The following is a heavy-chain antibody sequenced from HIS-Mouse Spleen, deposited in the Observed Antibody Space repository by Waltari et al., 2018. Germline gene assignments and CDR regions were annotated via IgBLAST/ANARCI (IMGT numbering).Heavy chain of an antibody. J-gene: IGHJ2*01. CDR1: CGSISSSSYH. CDR2: IYYSGST. CDR3: AREIPYSSSWYDWYFDL. D-gene: IGHD6-13*01. Sequence: QLQLQESGPGLVKPSETLSLTCPVSCGSISSSSYHWGWIRQPPGKGLEWIGSIYYSGSTYYNPSLKSRVTISVDTSKNQFSLKLSSVTAADTAVYYCAREIPYSSSWYDWYFDLWGRGTLVTVSS. V-gene: IGHV4-39*07.